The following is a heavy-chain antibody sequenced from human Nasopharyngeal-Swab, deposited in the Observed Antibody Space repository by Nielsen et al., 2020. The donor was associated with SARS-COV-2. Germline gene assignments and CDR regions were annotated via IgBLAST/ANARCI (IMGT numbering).Heavy chain of an antibody. V-gene: IGHV3-9*01. CDR1: GFTFDDYA. J-gene: IGHJ4*02. Sequence: SLKISCAASGFTFDDYAMHWVRQAPGKGLEWVSGISWNSGSIGYADSVKGRFTISRDNAKNSLYLQMNSLRAEDTALYYCASTLWFGESAGYWGQGTLVTVPS. CDR2: ISWNSGSI. CDR3: ASTLWFGESAGY. D-gene: IGHD3-10*01.